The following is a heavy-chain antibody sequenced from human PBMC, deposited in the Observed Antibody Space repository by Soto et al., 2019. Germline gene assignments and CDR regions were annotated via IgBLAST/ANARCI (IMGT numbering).Heavy chain of an antibody. CDR3: ARDKAPQYYDFWSGYPTRDY. V-gene: IGHV1-18*01. CDR2: ISAYNGNT. Sequence: VASVKVSCKASGYTFTSYGISWVRQAPGQGLEWMGWISAYNGNTNYAQKLQGRVTMTTDTSTSTAYMELRSLRSDDTAVYYCARDKAPQYYDFWSGYPTRDYWGQGTLVTVSS. CDR1: GYTFTSYG. J-gene: IGHJ4*02. D-gene: IGHD3-3*01.